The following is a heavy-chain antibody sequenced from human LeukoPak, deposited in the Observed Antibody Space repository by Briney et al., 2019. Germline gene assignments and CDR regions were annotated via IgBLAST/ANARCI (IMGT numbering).Heavy chain of an antibody. CDR2: IRYDGSNK. D-gene: IGHD2-15*01. J-gene: IGHJ6*02. Sequence: GGSLRLSCAASGFTFSSYGMHWVRQAPGKGLEWVAFIRYDGSNKYYADSVKGRFTISRDNSKNTLYLQMNSLRAEDTAVYYCAKDFLISDENVVVVAGVMDVWGQGTTVTVSS. V-gene: IGHV3-30*02. CDR3: AKDFLISDENVVVVAGVMDV. CDR1: GFTFSSYG.